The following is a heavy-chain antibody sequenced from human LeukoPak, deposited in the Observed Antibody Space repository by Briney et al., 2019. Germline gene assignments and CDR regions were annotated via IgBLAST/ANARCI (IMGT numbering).Heavy chain of an antibody. CDR2: IIPIFGTA. J-gene: IGHJ5*02. V-gene: IGHV1-69*13. CDR3: ARKRVIAAAGTGPGWWFDP. D-gene: IGHD6-13*01. CDR1: GGTFTSYA. Sequence: ASVKVSCKASGGTFTSYAISWGRQAPGQGLGWRGGIIPIFGTANYAQKFQGRVTITADESTSTAYMELSSLRYEDTAVYYCARKRVIAAAGTGPGWWFDPWGQGTLVTVSS.